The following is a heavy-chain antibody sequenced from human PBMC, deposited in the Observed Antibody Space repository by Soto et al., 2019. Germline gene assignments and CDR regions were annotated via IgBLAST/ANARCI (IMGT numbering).Heavy chain of an antibody. V-gene: IGHV1-18*01. Sequence: ASVKVSCKASGYTFTSYGISWVRQAPGQGLEWMGWISAYNGNTNYAQKLQGRVTMTTDTSTSTAYMELRSLRSDDTAVYYCARTYCSSTSCYEYFQHWGQGTLVTVSS. D-gene: IGHD2-2*01. CDR1: GYTFTSYG. CDR3: ARTYCSSTSCYEYFQH. J-gene: IGHJ1*01. CDR2: ISAYNGNT.